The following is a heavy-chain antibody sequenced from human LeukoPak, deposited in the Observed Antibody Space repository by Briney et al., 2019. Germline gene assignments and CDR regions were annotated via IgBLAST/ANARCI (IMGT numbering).Heavy chain of an antibody. CDR2: IWYDGSNK. J-gene: IGHJ4*02. Sequence: GGSLRLSCAASGFTFSTYGMHWVRQAPGKGLEWVAVIWYDGSNKYYADSVRGRFTISRDNFKNTLYLQMNSLRAEDTAVYYCARDLEIGSSSYYFDYWGQGTLVTVSS. CDR3: ARDLEIGSSSYYFDY. D-gene: IGHD3-3*01. CDR1: GFTFSTYG. V-gene: IGHV3-33*01.